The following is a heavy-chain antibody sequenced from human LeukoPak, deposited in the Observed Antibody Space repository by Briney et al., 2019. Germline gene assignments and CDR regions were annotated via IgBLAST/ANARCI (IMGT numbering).Heavy chain of an antibody. J-gene: IGHJ4*02. Sequence: PGGSLRLSCAASGFTFSSYAMSWVRQAPGKGLEWVSAISGSGGSTYYADSVKGRFTISRDNSKNTLYLQMNSLRAGDTAIYYCAKDPHYYDSSGYYYYVYWGQGTLVTVSS. D-gene: IGHD3-22*01. CDR3: AKDPHYYDSSGYYYYVY. CDR1: GFTFSSYA. V-gene: IGHV3-23*01. CDR2: ISGSGGST.